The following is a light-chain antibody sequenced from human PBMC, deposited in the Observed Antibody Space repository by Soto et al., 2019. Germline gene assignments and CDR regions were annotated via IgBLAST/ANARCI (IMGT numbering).Light chain of an antibody. Sequence: EIVLTQSPGTLSLSPGESAALSCRASQSFTSNYLVWYRQKPGQAPRLLIYAISSRAAGIPDRFSGSGSGTDFTLTITRLEPEDSAVYYCQQHSNSPWTFGQGTRVEI. CDR1: QSFTSNY. V-gene: IGKV3D-20*02. J-gene: IGKJ1*01. CDR3: QQHSNSPWT. CDR2: AIS.